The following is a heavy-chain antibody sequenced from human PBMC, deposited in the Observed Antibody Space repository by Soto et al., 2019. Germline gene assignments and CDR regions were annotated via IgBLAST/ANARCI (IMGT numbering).Heavy chain of an antibody. J-gene: IGHJ4*02. CDR3: AMSYMLFHFDSSGYLYY. CDR2: INAGDGNT. CDR1: GYTFTSYA. V-gene: IGHV1-3*01. Sequence: GASVKVSCKASGYTFTSYAMHWVRQAPGQRLEWMGWINAGDGNTKYSQKFQGRVTITRDTSASTAYMQLSSLTSEDTAVYYCAMSYMLFHFDSSGYLYYWGQGTRDTGS. D-gene: IGHD3-22*01.